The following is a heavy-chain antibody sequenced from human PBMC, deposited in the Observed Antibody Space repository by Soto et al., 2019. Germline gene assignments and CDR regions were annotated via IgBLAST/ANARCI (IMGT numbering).Heavy chain of an antibody. CDR1: GFTFSSYG. D-gene: IGHD6-13*01. Sequence: EVTLRLSCAASGFTFSSYGMHRVRQAPGTGLEWVAVISYDGSNKYYADSVKGRFTISRDNSKNTLYLQMNSLRAEDTAVYYCAKEWGIAGAGKTSAIMDGWGQGTRVTVAS. CDR2: ISYDGSNK. J-gene: IGHJ6*02. CDR3: AKEWGIAGAGKTSAIMDG. V-gene: IGHV3-30*18.